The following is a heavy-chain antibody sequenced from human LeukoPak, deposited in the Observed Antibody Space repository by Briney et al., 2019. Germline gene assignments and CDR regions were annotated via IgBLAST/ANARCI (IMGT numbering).Heavy chain of an antibody. D-gene: IGHD3-16*01. CDR1: GFTFSTYG. CDR3: AKDLRGGGRFFDY. CDR2: IRYDGSDN. Sequence: GGSLRLSCAASGFTFSTYGMHWLRQAPGKGLEWVAFIRYDGSDNFYADSVKGRFTLSRDNSKNTLYLQMNSLRAEDTAVYYCAKDLRGGGRFFDYWGQGTLVTVSS. V-gene: IGHV3-30*02. J-gene: IGHJ4*02.